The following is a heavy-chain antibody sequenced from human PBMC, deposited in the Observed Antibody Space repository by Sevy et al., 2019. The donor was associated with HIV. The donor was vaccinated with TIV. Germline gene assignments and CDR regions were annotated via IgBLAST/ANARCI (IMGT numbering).Heavy chain of an antibody. CDR1: GLIFSHYG. V-gene: IGHV3-30*02. J-gene: IGHJ4*02. Sequence: GGSLRLSCAASGLIFSHYGMHWVRQAPGKGLEWVAFISYDGSDTYYVDSVKGRFSISRDNSKNTVYLQINSLSTEDTALYYCAKNTAAAGTGGFDYWGQGTLVTVSS. CDR3: AKNTAAAGTGGFDY. CDR2: ISYDGSDT. D-gene: IGHD6-13*01.